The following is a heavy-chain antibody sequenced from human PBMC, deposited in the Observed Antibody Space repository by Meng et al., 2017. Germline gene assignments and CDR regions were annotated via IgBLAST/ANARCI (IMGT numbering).Heavy chain of an antibody. CDR3: ARHYYYDSSGYYSTWYFDL. CDR2: IIPIFGTA. Sequence: VRLGACGAEVKKPGPPVKVSCKASGGTFSSSALSWVRQAPGQGLEWMGGIIPIFGTANYAQKFQGRVTITADESTSTAYMELSSLRSEDTAVYYCARHYYYDSSGYYSTWYFDLWGRGTLVTVSS. D-gene: IGHD3-22*01. CDR1: GGTFSSSA. V-gene: IGHV1-69*12. J-gene: IGHJ2*01.